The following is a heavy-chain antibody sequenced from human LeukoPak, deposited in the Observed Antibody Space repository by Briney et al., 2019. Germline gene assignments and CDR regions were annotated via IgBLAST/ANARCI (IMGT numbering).Heavy chain of an antibody. D-gene: IGHD3-16*02. CDR3: ARDAADYDYVWGSYRSSPPDY. Sequence: RGSLRLSCAASGFTFSSYWMHWVRQAPGKGLVWVSRINSDGSSTSYADSVKGRFTISRDNAKNTLYLQMNSLRAEDTAVYYCARDAADYDYVWGSYRSSPPDYWGQGTLVTVSS. V-gene: IGHV3-74*01. CDR1: GFTFSSYW. CDR2: INSDGSST. J-gene: IGHJ4*02.